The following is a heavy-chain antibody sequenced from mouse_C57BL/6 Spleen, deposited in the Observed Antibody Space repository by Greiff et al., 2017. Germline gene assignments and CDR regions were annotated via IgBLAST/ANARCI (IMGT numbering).Heavy chain of an antibody. CDR3: TTRITTVVVTPFDY. CDR1: GFNIKDYY. CDR2: IDPEDGDT. D-gene: IGHD1-1*01. Sequence: EVQLQQSGAELVRPGASVKLSCTASGFNIKDYYMHWVKQRPEQGLEWIGRIDPEDGDTEYAPKFQGKATMTADTSSNTAYLQLSSLTSEDTAVYYCTTRITTVVVTPFDYWGQGTTLTVSS. V-gene: IGHV14-1*01. J-gene: IGHJ2*01.